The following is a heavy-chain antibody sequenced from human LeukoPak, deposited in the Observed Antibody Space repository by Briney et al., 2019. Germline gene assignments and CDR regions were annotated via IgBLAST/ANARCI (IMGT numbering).Heavy chain of an antibody. CDR3: ARVSCSSTSCYYYGMDV. Sequence: SETLSLTCTVSGGSISSYYWSWIRQPPGKGLEWIGYIYYSGSTNYNPSLKSRVTISVDTSKNQFSLKLSSVTAADTAVYYCARVSCSSTSCYYYGMDVWGQGTTVTVSS. CDR1: GGSISSYY. D-gene: IGHD2-2*01. J-gene: IGHJ6*02. V-gene: IGHV4-59*01. CDR2: IYYSGST.